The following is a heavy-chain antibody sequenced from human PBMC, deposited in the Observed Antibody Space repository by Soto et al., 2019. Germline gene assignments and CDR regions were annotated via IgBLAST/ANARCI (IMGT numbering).Heavy chain of an antibody. V-gene: IGHV4-39*01. CDR2: LDYIGST. J-gene: IGHJ6*02. D-gene: IGHD6-6*01. Sequence: SETLSLTWTFSGGTISSSSYYWGWIRQPPGKGLEWIGSLDYIGSTSYHPSLKSRVTISVDTSKTQLYLKLSSVTAADTDVYYCARRSSSDYYDYGTDVWGQGTTVTDSS. CDR3: ARRSSSDYYDYGTDV. CDR1: GGTISSSSYY.